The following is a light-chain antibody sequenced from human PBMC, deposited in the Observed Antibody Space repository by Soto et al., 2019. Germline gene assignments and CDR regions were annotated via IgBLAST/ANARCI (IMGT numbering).Light chain of an antibody. CDR2: EVR. CDR1: SSDVGGYNY. Sequence: QSALTQPASVSGSPGQSITISCTGTSSDVGGYNYVSWYQQHPGKAPKLMIYEVRNRPSGVSNRFSGSKSGNTASLTISGLQAEDEAYYYCSSYTLSSPVVFGRGTQVTVL. J-gene: IGLJ2*01. CDR3: SSYTLSSPVV. V-gene: IGLV2-14*01.